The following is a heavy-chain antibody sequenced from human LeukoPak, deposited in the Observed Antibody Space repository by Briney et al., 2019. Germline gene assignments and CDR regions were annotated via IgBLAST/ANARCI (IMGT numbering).Heavy chain of an antibody. V-gene: IGHV1-46*01. Sequence: ASVKVSCKASGYTFTRYYMQWVRQAPGQGLEWMGIINPSGGNANYAQEFQDRVTLTRDTSTSTVYMELSSLRSEDTAIYYCARERDSSSSSGYWGQGTLVTVST. CDR3: ARERDSSSSSGY. CDR2: INPSGGNA. CDR1: GYTFTRYY. D-gene: IGHD6-13*01. J-gene: IGHJ4*02.